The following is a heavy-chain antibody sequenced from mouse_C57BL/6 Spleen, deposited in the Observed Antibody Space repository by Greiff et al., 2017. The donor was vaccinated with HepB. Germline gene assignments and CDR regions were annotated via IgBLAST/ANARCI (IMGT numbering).Heavy chain of an antibody. J-gene: IGHJ2*01. CDR3: AAHYSNYGGFDY. CDR1: GFTFSDYG. V-gene: IGHV5-17*01. CDR2: ISSGSSTI. Sequence: EVQLKESGGGLVKPGGSLKLSCAASGFTFSDYGMHWVRQAPEKGLEWVAYISSGSSTIYYADTVKGRFTISRDNAKNTLFLQMTSLRSEDTAMYYCAAHYSNYGGFDYWGQGTTLTVSS. D-gene: IGHD2-5*01.